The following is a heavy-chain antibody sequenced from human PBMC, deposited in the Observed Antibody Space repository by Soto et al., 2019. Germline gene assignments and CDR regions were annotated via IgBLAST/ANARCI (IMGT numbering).Heavy chain of an antibody. D-gene: IGHD2-21*01. CDR2: ISGSGGST. CDR1: GFTFSSYA. CDR3: AEDHPLYGGGCDFEY. J-gene: IGHJ4*02. Sequence: EVQLLESGGGLVQPGGSLRLSCAASGFTFSSYAMSWVRQAPGKGLEWVSAISGSGGSTHYADSVKGRFTISRGNSTNALYVRMNGLRSGDSAVYYCAEDHPLYGGGCDFEYWGQGTMVIVSS. V-gene: IGHV3-23*01.